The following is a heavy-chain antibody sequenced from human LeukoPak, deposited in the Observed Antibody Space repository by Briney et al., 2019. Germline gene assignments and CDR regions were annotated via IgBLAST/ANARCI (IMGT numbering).Heavy chain of an antibody. CDR1: GFTIGDYA. V-gene: IGHV3-49*04. J-gene: IGHJ4*02. D-gene: IGHD3-22*01. CDR2: IRRKAHGGTT. CDR3: TRVTYYYDNSGYFHFDS. Sequence: GGSLRLSCTTSGFTIGDYAMSWVRQAPGKGLEWVGFIRRKAHGGTTEYAASVKGRFSSSRDDSKSIAYLQMNSLKTEDTAVYFCTRVTYYYDNSGYFHFDSWGQGSLVTVSS.